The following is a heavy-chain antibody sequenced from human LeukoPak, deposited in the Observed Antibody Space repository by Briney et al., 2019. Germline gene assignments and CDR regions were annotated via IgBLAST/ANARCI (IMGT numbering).Heavy chain of an antibody. J-gene: IGHJ6*03. D-gene: IGHD4-11*01. CDR1: GFTFSSYA. CDR2: ISGSGGST. V-gene: IGHV3-23*01. Sequence: GGSLRLSCAASGFTFSSYAMSWVRQAPGKGLEWVSAISGSGGSTYYADSVKGRFTISRDNSKNTLYLQMNSLRAEDTAVYYCAKVFSNRYYYYYYMDVWGKGTTVTVSS. CDR3: AKVFSNRYYYYYYMDV.